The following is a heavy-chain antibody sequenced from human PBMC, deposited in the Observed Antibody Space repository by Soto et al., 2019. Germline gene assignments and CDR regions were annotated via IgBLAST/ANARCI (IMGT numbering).Heavy chain of an antibody. CDR1: GFTVSGNY. J-gene: IGHJ2*01. CDR2: IYTDGRT. CDR3: ARHVGFYWYFDL. D-gene: IGHD1-26*01. V-gene: IGHV3-66*04. Sequence: EMQLVESGGGLVQPGGSLRLSCAASGFTVSGNYMGWVRQTPGKGLDWVSSIYTDGRTYYSDSVRGRFAISTDNSKDTLYLQMSNLRADDTAIYYCARHVGFYWYFDLWGRGTLVTVSS.